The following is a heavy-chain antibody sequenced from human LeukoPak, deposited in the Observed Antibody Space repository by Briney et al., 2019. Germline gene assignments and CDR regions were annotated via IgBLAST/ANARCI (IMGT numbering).Heavy chain of an antibody. CDR3: AKEWDY. V-gene: IGHV3-23*01. CDR1: GFTFKNYG. Sequence: GGSLRLSCAASGFTFKNYGMSWVRQAPGKGLEWVSDISGTGANTYYADSVKGRFTISRDNPKNKVYLQMNSLRAEDTAVYYCAKEWDYWGQGTLVTVSS. CDR2: ISGTGANT. J-gene: IGHJ4*02.